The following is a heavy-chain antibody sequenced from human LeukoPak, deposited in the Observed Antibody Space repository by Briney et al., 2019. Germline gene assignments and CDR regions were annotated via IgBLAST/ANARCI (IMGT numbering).Heavy chain of an antibody. Sequence: GGSLRLSCTVSGFTSFSGHWMYWVRQAPGKGLEWVANIRFDGSEIGYGDSVEGRFIISRDNSKNSLYLQMNSLRAEDTAVYYCATRNNFEYWGQGTLVTVSS. J-gene: IGHJ4*02. CDR3: ATRNNFEY. CDR1: GFTSFSGHW. V-gene: IGHV3-7*01. CDR2: IRFDGSEI.